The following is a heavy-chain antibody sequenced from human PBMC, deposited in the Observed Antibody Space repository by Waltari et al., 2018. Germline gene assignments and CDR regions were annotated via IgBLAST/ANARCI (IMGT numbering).Heavy chain of an antibody. D-gene: IGHD2-15*01. V-gene: IGHV5-51*01. CDR3: ARPSVVGAATDNYGMEG. CDR2: IYPGESDT. Sequence: VQLVPSGADVKSPGESLSISCKGSGYSFTLYWIFSVLQMRWKGLEWMGSIYPGESDTRYSPSLQGQVTTAADKSISTAYRQWSSLKASETARYYWARPSVVGAATDNYGMEGWGQGTTVSV. CDR1: GYSFTLYW. J-gene: IGHJ6*02.